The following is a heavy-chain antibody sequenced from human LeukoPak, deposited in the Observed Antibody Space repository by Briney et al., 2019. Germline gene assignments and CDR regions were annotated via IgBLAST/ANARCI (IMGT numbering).Heavy chain of an antibody. CDR3: GKVRSGPDQTYCGPGSCYLDS. V-gene: IGHV3-23*01. CDR2: ISGSGGST. CDR1: GFTFSSYA. D-gene: IGHD2-15*01. Sequence: PGRSLRLSCAASGFTFSSYAMSWVRQAPGKGLEWVSGISGSGGSTYYADSVRGRFSVSRDNSKNTLHLQMYSLRAEDTAVYYCGKVRSGPDQTYCGPGSCYLDSWGQGTLVTVSS. J-gene: IGHJ4*02.